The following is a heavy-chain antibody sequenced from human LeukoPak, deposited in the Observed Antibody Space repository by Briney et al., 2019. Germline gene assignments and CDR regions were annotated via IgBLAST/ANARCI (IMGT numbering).Heavy chain of an antibody. CDR3: ARLGGTDYSFDY. CDR2: INHSGST. V-gene: IGHV4-34*01. D-gene: IGHD3-16*01. J-gene: IGHJ4*02. CDR1: GGSISSYY. Sequence: SSETLSLTCTVSGGSISSYYWSWIRQPPGKGLEWIGEINHSGSTNYNPSLKSRVTISVDTSKNQFSLKVSSVTAADTAVYYCARLGGTDYSFDYWGQGTLVTVSS.